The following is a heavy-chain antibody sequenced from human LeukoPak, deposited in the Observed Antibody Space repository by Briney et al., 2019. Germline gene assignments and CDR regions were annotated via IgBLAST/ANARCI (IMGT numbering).Heavy chain of an antibody. CDR1: GFTFSSYA. V-gene: IGHV3-21*01. Sequence: GGSLRLSCAASGFTFSSYAMTWVRQAPGKGLEWVSSISSSSSYIYYADSVKGRFTISRDNAKNSLYLQMNSLRAEDTAVYYCASPLVVVAASAEYFQHWGQGTLVTVSS. D-gene: IGHD2-15*01. J-gene: IGHJ1*01. CDR2: ISSSSSYI. CDR3: ASPLVVVAASAEYFQH.